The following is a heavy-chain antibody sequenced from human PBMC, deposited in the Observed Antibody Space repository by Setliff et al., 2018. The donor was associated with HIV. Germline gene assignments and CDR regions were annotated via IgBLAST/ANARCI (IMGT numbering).Heavy chain of an antibody. Sequence: GGSLRLSCSASGFTFNNYVMYWVRQAPGKGLEYVSAISNNWDSTYYADSVKGRFTISRDNSKNTLYLQMSSLRAEDTAVYYCVKARVDGDYYYYYYMDVWGKGTTVTVSS. D-gene: IGHD4-17*01. CDR2: ISNNWDST. CDR3: VKARVDGDYYYYYYMDV. J-gene: IGHJ6*03. V-gene: IGHV3-64D*09. CDR1: GFTFNNYV.